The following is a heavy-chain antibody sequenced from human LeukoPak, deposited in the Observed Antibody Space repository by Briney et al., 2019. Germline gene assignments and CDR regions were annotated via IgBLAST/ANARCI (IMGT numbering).Heavy chain of an antibody. CDR2: INPNTGNP. CDR1: GYTFTNYG. D-gene: IGHD3-10*01. J-gene: IGHJ3*02. Sequence: ASVKVSCKTSGYTFTNYGISWVRQPPGQGLEWMGWINPNTGNPIYAQDFKGRFVFSLDTSVNTAYLQISSLKPEDSAVYYCAARGGPGSFDAFDIWGQGTMVTVSP. CDR3: AARGGPGSFDAFDI. V-gene: IGHV7-4-1*02.